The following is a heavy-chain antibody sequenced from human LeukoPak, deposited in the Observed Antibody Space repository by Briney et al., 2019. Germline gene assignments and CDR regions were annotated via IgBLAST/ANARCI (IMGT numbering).Heavy chain of an antibody. CDR1: GFTFSNYW. CDR3: ASSPAISNY. CDR2: IDSDGSST. Sequence: PGRSLSLSCVASGFTFSNYWMHWVRQAPGKGLVWVSRIDSDGSSTIYADSVKGRFTISRDTAKNTLYLQMNSLRADDTAVYYCASSPAISNYWGQGTLVTVSS. V-gene: IGHV3-74*01. J-gene: IGHJ4*02. D-gene: IGHD2/OR15-2a*01.